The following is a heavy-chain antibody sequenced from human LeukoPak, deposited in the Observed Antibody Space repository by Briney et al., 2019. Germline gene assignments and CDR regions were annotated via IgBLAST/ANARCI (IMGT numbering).Heavy chain of an antibody. V-gene: IGHV4-39*01. Sequence: PSETLSLTCTVSGASISGSSGYYWGWIRQPPGKGLEWISSIHYSGTTHYNPFAKSRVSIFLDMSKNQFSLNLNSVTAADTAVYYCARQSVGTASIYYFAYWGQGILVTVSS. J-gene: IGHJ4*02. CDR1: GASISGSSGYY. D-gene: IGHD1-26*01. CDR3: ARQSVGTASIYYFAY. CDR2: IHYSGTT.